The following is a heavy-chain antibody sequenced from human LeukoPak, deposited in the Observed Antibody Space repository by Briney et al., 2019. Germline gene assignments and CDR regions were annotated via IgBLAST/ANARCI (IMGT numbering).Heavy chain of an antibody. CDR2: ISSSSSYI. CDR1: GFTFSSYS. Sequence: PGGSLRLSCAASGFTFSSYSMNWVRQAPGKGLEWVSSISSSSSYIYYADSVKGRFTISRDNAKNSLYLQMNSLRAEDTAVYYCARDEYMVRGVITDYYYYYYMDVWGKGTTVTVSS. J-gene: IGHJ6*03. D-gene: IGHD3-10*01. V-gene: IGHV3-21*01. CDR3: ARDEYMVRGVITDYYYYYYMDV.